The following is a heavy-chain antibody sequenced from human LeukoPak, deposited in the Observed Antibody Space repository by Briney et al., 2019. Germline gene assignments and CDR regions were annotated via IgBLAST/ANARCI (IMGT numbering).Heavy chain of an antibody. V-gene: IGHV3-73*01. CDR1: GFTFSDSA. D-gene: IGHD2-2*01. Sequence: GGSLKLSCAASGFTFSDSAVHWVRQTSGQGLEWVGRIRSKPKSYATEYAESVKGRFSFSRDDSKNTAYLQMHSLRTDDTAVYYCAGRFEGSPSSFDSWGRGVLVTVSP. CDR2: IRSKPKSYAT. CDR3: AGRFEGSPSSFDS. J-gene: IGHJ4*01.